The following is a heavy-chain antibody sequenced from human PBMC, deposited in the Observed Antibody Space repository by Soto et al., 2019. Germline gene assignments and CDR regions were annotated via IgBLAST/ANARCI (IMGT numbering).Heavy chain of an antibody. CDR1: GYSISSGYY. J-gene: IGHJ6*02. D-gene: IGHD3-10*01. Sequence: TSETLSLTCAVSGYSISSGYYWGWIRQPPGKGLEWIGSIYHSGITYYNPSLKSRVTISVDTSKNQFSLKLSSVTAADTAVYYCARGGHGVTMVRGVIITSSYYYGMDVWGQGNTVT. V-gene: IGHV4-38-2*01. CDR2: IYHSGIT. CDR3: ARGGHGVTMVRGVIITSSYYYGMDV.